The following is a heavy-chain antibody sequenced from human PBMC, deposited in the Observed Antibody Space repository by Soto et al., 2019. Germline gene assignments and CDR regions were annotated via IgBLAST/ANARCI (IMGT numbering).Heavy chain of an antibody. Sequence: SETLSLTCTVSGDSISVSGDSNNNHYWSWVRQPPGKGLEWIGSIYYSGATNYNPSLKSRVTMSADTSKNKFSLNLSSVTAADTAIYSCARAMGDWGTYYYYYGLDGWGQGTTVTVSS. V-gene: IGHV4-61*01. CDR3: ARAMGDWGTYYYYYGLDG. D-gene: IGHD3-16*01. CDR2: IYYSGAT. CDR1: GDSISVSGDSNNNHY. J-gene: IGHJ6*02.